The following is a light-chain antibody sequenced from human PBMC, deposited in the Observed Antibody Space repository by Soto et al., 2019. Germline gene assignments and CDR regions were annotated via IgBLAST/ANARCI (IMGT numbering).Light chain of an antibody. J-gene: IGKJ1*01. CDR1: ESVSSN. CDR2: GAS. Sequence: EIVMTQSPATLSVSPGERATRSCRASESVSSNLAWYQQKPGQAPRLLIYGASTRATGIPARISGSGSGTEFTLTISSLQSADFEVYYCQQYNKWRTFGQGTKVE. V-gene: IGKV3-15*01. CDR3: QQYNKWRT.